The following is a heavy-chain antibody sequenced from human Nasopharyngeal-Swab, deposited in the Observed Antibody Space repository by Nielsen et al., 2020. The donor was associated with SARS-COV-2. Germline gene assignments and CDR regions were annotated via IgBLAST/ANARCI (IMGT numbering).Heavy chain of an antibody. D-gene: IGHD1/OR15-1a*01. Sequence: SVKVSCKASGDAFSRFGRSWERQAPGQGLERMGGIIPAFGTPTYAQDSAQDLQGRVTISADESTSTTYMELSSLRSEDTAVYYCARGKGTSYYYYYGIDVWGQGTTVTVSS. J-gene: IGHJ6*02. V-gene: IGHV1-69*13. CDR3: ARGKGTSYYYYYGIDV. CDR2: IIPAFGTP. CDR1: GDAFSRFG.